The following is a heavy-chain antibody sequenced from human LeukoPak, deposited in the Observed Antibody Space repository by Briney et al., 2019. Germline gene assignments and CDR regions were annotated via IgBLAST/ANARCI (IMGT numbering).Heavy chain of an antibody. V-gene: IGHV4-34*01. CDR1: GGSFSGYY. CDR2: INHSGST. D-gene: IGHD2-21*02. Sequence: SETLPLTCAVYGGSFSGYYWSWIRQPPGKGLEWIGEINHSGSTNYNPSLKSRVTISVDTSKNQFSLKLSSVTAADTAVYYCARGRRPRGIVVVTAISYFDYWGQGTLVTVSS. CDR3: ARGRRPRGIVVVTAISYFDY. J-gene: IGHJ4*02.